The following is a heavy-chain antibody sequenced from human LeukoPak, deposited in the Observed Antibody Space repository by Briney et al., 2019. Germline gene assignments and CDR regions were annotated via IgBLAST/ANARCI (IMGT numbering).Heavy chain of an antibody. CDR2: IYHSGST. D-gene: IGHD5-12*01. CDR3: AKDGYSGNDGL. Sequence: SETLSLTCTVSGGSISTYYWSWIRQPPGKGLEWIGYIYHSGSTKYNPSLKSRVTISVDTSKNQFSLKLSSVTAADTAVYYCAKDGYSGNDGLWGQGTLVTVSS. J-gene: IGHJ4*02. V-gene: IGHV4-59*01. CDR1: GGSISTYY.